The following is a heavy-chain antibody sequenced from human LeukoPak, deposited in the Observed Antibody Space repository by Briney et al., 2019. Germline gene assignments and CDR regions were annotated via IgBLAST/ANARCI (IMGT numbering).Heavy chain of an antibody. CDR2: ISYDGSNK. CDR1: GFTFSSYG. J-gene: IGHJ4*02. CDR3: AKERPYYYDSSPLSY. V-gene: IGHV3-30*18. D-gene: IGHD3-22*01. Sequence: PGGSLRLSCAASGFTFSSYGMHWVRQAPGKGLEWVAVISYDGSNKYYADSVKGRFTIYRDNSKNTLYLQMNSLRAEDTAVYYCAKERPYYYDSSPLSYWGQGTLVTVSS.